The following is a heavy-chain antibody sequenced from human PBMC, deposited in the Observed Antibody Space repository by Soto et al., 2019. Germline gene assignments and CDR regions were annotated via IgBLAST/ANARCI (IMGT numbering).Heavy chain of an antibody. CDR3: AQDRSSGSYSKRADY. Sequence: EVQLLESGGGLVQPGGSPRLSCAASGFTFNSYAMSWVRQAPGKGLEWVSGISGSGGNTYYADSVKGRFTISRDNSKNTLYLQMNSLRAEDTAVYYCAQDRSSGSYSKRADYWGQGTLVTVSS. J-gene: IGHJ4*02. CDR1: GFTFNSYA. D-gene: IGHD1-26*01. CDR2: ISGSGGNT. V-gene: IGHV3-23*01.